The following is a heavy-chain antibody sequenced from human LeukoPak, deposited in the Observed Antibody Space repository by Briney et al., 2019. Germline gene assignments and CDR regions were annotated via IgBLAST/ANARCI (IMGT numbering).Heavy chain of an antibody. CDR2: FDPEEGET. CDR3: ARDASGDAGYSYGHTFEY. Sequence: GASVKVSCKVSGNTLSELSMHWVRQAPGKGLEWMGGFDPEEGETIYAQKFQGRVTMTDDTSTDTAYMELSSLRSEDTAVYYCARDASGDAGYSYGHTFEYWGQGTLVTVSS. D-gene: IGHD5-18*01. J-gene: IGHJ4*02. V-gene: IGHV1-24*01. CDR1: GNTLSELS.